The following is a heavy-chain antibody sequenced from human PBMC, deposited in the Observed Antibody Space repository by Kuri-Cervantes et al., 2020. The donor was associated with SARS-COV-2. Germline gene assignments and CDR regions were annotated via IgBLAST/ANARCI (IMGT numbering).Heavy chain of an antibody. D-gene: IGHD4-17*01. CDR1: GFTFDDYA. CDR3: AKDREVHDYGGSFDY. Sequence: GESLKISCAASGFTFDDYAMHWVRQAPGKGLEWVSVIYSGGSSTYYADSVKGRFTISRDNSKNTLYLQMNSLRAEDTAVYYCAKDREVHDYGGSFDYWGQRTLVTVSS. V-gene: IGHV3-23*03. CDR2: IYSGGSST. J-gene: IGHJ4*02.